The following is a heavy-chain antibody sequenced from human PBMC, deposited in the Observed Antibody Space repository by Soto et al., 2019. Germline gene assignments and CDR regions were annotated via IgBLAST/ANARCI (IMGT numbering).Heavy chain of an antibody. Sequence: PSETLSLTCTVSGGSISSYYWSWIRQPPGKGLEWIGYIYYSGSTNYNPSLKSRVTISGDTSKNQFSLKLTSVTAADTAVYYCARHGYTSGRTYFDYWGQGTLVTVSS. V-gene: IGHV4-59*08. CDR3: ARHGYTSGRTYFDY. J-gene: IGHJ4*02. CDR1: GGSISSYY. CDR2: IYYSGST. D-gene: IGHD6-19*01.